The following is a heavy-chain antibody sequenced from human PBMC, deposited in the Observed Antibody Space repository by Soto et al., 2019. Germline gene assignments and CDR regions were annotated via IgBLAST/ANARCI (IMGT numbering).Heavy chain of an antibody. D-gene: IGHD5-12*01. V-gene: IGHV3-33*01. J-gene: IGHJ4*02. CDR3: ARDSRDGYNYEGNFDY. CDR1: GFIFSGYG. CDR2: IWYDGGSK. Sequence: GGSLRLSCAASGFIFSGYGMHWVRQAPGKGLEWLAQIWYDGGSKYYADSVKGRFTISRDNSKRKVYPQMNSLRAEDTAVYYCARDSRDGYNYEGNFDYWGQGTLVTVSS.